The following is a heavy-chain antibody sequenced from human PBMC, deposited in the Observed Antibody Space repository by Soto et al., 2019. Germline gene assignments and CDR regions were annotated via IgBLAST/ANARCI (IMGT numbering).Heavy chain of an antibody. D-gene: IGHD6-13*01. Sequence: GGSLRLSCAASGFTFSSYWMSWVRQAPGKGLEWVANIKQDGSEKYYVDSVKGRFTISRDNAKNSLYLQMNSLRAEDTAVYYCARERVSSSWYDGFDYWGQGTLVTVSS. CDR1: GFTFSSYW. CDR3: ARERVSSSWYDGFDY. V-gene: IGHV3-7*01. J-gene: IGHJ4*02. CDR2: IKQDGSEK.